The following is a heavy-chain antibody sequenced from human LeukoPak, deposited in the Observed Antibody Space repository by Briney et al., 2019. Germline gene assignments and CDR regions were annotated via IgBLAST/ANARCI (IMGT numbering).Heavy chain of an antibody. Sequence: GASVKVSCKASGYTFTGYYMHWVRQAPGQGLEWMGRINPNSGGTNYAQKFQGRVTMTRDTSTSTAYMELSRLRSDDTAVYYCARVVYYGSGSYADYWGQGTLVTVSS. J-gene: IGHJ4*02. CDR3: ARVVYYGSGSYADY. CDR1: GYTFTGYY. V-gene: IGHV1-2*06. D-gene: IGHD3-10*01. CDR2: INPNSGGT.